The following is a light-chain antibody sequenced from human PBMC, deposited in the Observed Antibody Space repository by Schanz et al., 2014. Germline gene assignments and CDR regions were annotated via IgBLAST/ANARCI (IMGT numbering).Light chain of an antibody. CDR1: QNINSF. CDR3: QQYNSYPRT. CDR2: KAS. J-gene: IGKJ1*01. V-gene: IGKV1-5*03. Sequence: DIQMTQSPSTLSASVGDRVTITCRASQNINSFLAWFQQKPGKAPKLLIYKASTLESGVPSRFSGSGSGTEFTLTISGLQPDDFATYYCQQYNSYPRTFGQGTKVEIK.